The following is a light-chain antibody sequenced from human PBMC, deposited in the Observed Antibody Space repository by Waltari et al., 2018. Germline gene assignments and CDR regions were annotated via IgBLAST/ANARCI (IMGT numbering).Light chain of an antibody. CDR2: GNN. CDR1: RSKIGAGQG. V-gene: IGLV1-40*02. CDR3: QSFDTSLSHGVV. J-gene: IGLJ3*02. Sequence: QSILTQQPSVSGAPGQRVTISCTGSRSKIGAGQGVPWYQEFPGTGPKLLIYGNNNRPSGVPDRFSGSKSGTSASLTITGLQAEDEADYYCQSFDTSLSHGVVFGGGTKVTVL.